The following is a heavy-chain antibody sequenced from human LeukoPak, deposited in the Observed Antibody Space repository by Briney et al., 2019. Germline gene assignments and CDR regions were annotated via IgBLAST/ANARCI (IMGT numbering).Heavy chain of an antibody. CDR1: GFTFDDYA. Sequence: GRSLRLSCAASGFTFDDYAMHWVRQAPGKGLEWVSGISWNSGSIGYADSVKGRFTISRDNAKNSLYLQMNSLRAEDTALYYCAKDKYRLLYRSYFDYWGQGTLVTVSS. D-gene: IGHD2-2*02. CDR2: ISWNSGSI. CDR3: AKDKYRLLYRSYFDY. V-gene: IGHV3-9*01. J-gene: IGHJ4*02.